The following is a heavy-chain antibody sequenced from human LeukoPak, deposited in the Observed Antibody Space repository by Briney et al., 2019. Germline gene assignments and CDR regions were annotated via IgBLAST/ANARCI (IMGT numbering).Heavy chain of an antibody. J-gene: IGHJ4*02. D-gene: IGHD6-19*01. CDR2: LWYDGTNK. CDR1: GFSFSSYG. V-gene: IGHV3-33*01. Sequence: GGSLRLSCAASGFSFSSYGMHWVRQAPGKGLEWVASLWYDGTNKYYADSVKGRFSISRDSSQNTVSLQMNSLRVEDTAVYYCARGDGSGWPLDKWGQGTLVTVSS. CDR3: ARGDGSGWPLDK.